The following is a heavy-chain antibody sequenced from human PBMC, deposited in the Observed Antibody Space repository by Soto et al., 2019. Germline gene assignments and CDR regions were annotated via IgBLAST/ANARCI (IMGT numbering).Heavy chain of an antibody. Sequence: QVQLVESGGGVVQPGRSLRLSCAASGFTFSSYGMHWVRQAPGKGLEWVAVIWYAGSNKYYADSVKGRFTISRDNSKNTLYLQMNSLRAEDTAVYYCARGVRGDYYFDYWGQGTLVTVSS. V-gene: IGHV3-33*01. CDR2: IWYAGSNK. CDR1: GFTFSSYG. J-gene: IGHJ4*02. D-gene: IGHD6-13*01. CDR3: ARGVRGDYYFDY.